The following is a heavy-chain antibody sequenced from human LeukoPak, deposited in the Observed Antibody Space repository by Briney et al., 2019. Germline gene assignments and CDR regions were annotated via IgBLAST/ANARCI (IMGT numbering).Heavy chain of an antibody. V-gene: IGHV1-69*05. J-gene: IGHJ4*02. CDR1: GGTFSSYA. CDR2: IIPIFGTA. D-gene: IGHD3-16*01. CDR3: GGELAGGGGGEGK. Sequence: SVKVSCKASGGTFSSYAISWVRQAPGQGLEWMGGIIPIFGTANYAQKFQGRVTITTDESTSTAYMELSSLRSEETAVYYWGGELAGGGGGEGKWGQGTLVTVSS.